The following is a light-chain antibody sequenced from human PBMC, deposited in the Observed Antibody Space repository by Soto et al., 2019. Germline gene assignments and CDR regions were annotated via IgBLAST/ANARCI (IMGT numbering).Light chain of an antibody. CDR3: QQYDSSPRT. J-gene: IGKJ1*01. Sequence: DIELTQSPATLSSSPGERATLSCRASQSVSSTYLAWYQQKPGQPPRLLIYGASSRATGVPDRFSGSGSGTDFTLTISRLEPEDFAVYYCQQYDSSPRTFGQGTKVEIK. CDR2: GAS. V-gene: IGKV3-20*01. CDR1: QSVSSTY.